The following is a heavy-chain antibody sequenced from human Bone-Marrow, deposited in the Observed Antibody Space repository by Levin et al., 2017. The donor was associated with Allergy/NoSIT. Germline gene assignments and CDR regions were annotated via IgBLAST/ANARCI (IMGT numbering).Heavy chain of an antibody. Sequence: LSLTCAASGFTFSSYWMSWVRQAPGKGLEWVANIKQDGSEKYYVDSVKGRFTISRDNAKNSLYLQMNSLRAEDTAVYYCAKGGVDCSSTSCYGVGYWGQGTLVTVSS. CDR1: GFTFSSYW. D-gene: IGHD2-2*01. CDR2: IKQDGSEK. V-gene: IGHV3-7*01. J-gene: IGHJ4*02. CDR3: AKGGVDCSSTSCYGVGY.